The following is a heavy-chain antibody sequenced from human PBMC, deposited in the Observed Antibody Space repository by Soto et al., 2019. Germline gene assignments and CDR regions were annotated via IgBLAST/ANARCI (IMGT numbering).Heavy chain of an antibody. V-gene: IGHV1-18*01. CDR3: ARGRYGDY. CDR1: GYAFTTYG. Sequence: QVHLVQSGAEVKKPGASVKVSCKGSGYAFTTYGITWVRQAPGQGLEWMGWISAHSGNTNYAQKLQGRVTVTRDTSTSTAYMELRSLRSADTDVYYCARGRYGDYWGQGDLVTVSS. D-gene: IGHD1-1*01. CDR2: ISAHSGNT. J-gene: IGHJ4*02.